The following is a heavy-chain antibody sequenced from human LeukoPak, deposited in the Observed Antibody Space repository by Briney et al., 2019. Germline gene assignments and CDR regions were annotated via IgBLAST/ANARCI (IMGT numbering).Heavy chain of an antibody. CDR3: ARDPHRHVLESSSSSPYFDY. V-gene: IGHV1-46*01. CDR1: GYTFTSYY. J-gene: IGHJ4*02. D-gene: IGHD6-6*01. Sequence: ASVTVSCKASGYTFTSYYMHWVRQAPGQGLEWMGIINPSGGSTSYAQKFQGRVTMTRDTSTSTVYMELSSLRSEDTAVYYCARDPHRHVLESSSSSPYFDYWGQGTLVTVSS. CDR2: INPSGGST.